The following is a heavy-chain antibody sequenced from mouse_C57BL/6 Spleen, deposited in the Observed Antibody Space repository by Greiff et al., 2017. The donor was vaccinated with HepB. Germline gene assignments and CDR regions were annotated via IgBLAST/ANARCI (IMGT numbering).Heavy chain of an antibody. J-gene: IGHJ2*01. V-gene: IGHV6-3*01. CDR3: TAGENSSGFDY. CDR2: IRLKSDNYAT. D-gene: IGHD3-2*02. Sequence: EVKLMESGGGLVQPGGSMKLSCVASGFTFSNYWMNWVRQSPEKGLEWVAQIRLKSDNYATHYAESVKGRFTISRDDSKSSVYLQMNNLRAEDTGIYYCTAGENSSGFDYWGQGTTLTVSS. CDR1: GFTFSNYW.